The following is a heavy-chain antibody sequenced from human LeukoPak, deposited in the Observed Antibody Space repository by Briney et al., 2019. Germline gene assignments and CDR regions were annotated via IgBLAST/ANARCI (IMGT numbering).Heavy chain of an antibody. Sequence: ASVKVSCKASGYALTTYDINWVRQATGQGLEWMGWMNPNSGNTGYAQKFQGRVTMTRNTSISTAYMELSSLRSEDTAVYYCARGPNKSDGGNSGSAWFDPWGQGTLVTVSS. J-gene: IGHJ5*02. CDR3: ARGPNKSDGGNSGSAWFDP. CDR2: MNPNSGNT. D-gene: IGHD4-23*01. CDR1: GYALTTYD. V-gene: IGHV1-8*01.